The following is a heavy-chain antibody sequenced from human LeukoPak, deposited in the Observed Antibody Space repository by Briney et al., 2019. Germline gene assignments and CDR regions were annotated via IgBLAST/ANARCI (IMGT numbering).Heavy chain of an antibody. Sequence: ASAKVSCKASGYTLTDYYMHWVRQAPGQGLEWMGWINPNSGGTNYAQKFQGWVTMTRDTSISTAYMELGRLRSDDTAVYYCARGSDTAMGYNWFDPWGQGTLVTVSS. CDR3: ARGSDTAMGYNWFDP. CDR2: INPNSGGT. D-gene: IGHD5-18*01. CDR1: GYTLTDYY. V-gene: IGHV1-2*04. J-gene: IGHJ5*02.